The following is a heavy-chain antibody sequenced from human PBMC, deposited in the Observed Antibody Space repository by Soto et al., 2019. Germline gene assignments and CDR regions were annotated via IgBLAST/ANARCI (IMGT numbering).Heavy chain of an antibody. Sequence: PGGSLRLSCAASGFTFSSYGMHWVRQAPGKGLEWVAVISYDGSNKYYADSVKGRFTISRDNSKNTLYLQMNSLRAEDTAVYYCAKDADIVVVPAAIGWFDPWGQGTLVTVSS. CDR1: GFTFSSYG. J-gene: IGHJ5*02. V-gene: IGHV3-30*18. D-gene: IGHD2-2*01. CDR2: ISYDGSNK. CDR3: AKDADIVVVPAAIGWFDP.